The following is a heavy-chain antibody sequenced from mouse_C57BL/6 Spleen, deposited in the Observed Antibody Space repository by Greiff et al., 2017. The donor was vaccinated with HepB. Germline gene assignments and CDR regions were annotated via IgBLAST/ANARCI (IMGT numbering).Heavy chain of an antibody. CDR3: ARDYDYDRWYFDV. CDR1: GYAFSSSW. J-gene: IGHJ1*03. V-gene: IGHV1-82*01. CDR2: IYPGDGDT. Sequence: VQLQQSGPELVKPGASVKISCKASGYAFSSSWMNWVKQRPGKGLEWIGRIYPGDGDTNYNGKFKGKATLTADKSSSTAYMQLSSLTSEDSAVYFCARDYDYDRWYFDVWGTGTTVTVSS. D-gene: IGHD2-4*01.